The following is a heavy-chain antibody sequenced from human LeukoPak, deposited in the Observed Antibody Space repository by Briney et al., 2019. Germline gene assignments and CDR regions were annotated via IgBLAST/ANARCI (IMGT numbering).Heavy chain of an antibody. CDR2: ISGSGDRT. Sequence: GGSLRLSCAASEFSFSSYEMSWVRQAPGKGPEWVSGISGSGDRTYYADSVKGRFAISRDNSKKTLDLRINSLRDDDTAVYYCVREGPRGLAFDIWGQGTRVTVSS. CDR1: EFSFSSYE. CDR3: VREGPRGLAFDI. V-gene: IGHV3-23*01. J-gene: IGHJ3*02.